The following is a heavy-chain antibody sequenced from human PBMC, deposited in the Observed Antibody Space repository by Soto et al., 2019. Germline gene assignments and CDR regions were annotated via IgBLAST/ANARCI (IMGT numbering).Heavy chain of an antibody. Sequence: QVQLVESGGGVVQPGRSLRLSCAASGFTFSTYGMHWVRQAPGKGLEWVAVIWYDGSNKYYADSVKGRFTISRDNSKNTLYLQMNSLRAEDTDVYYCARGVTTVTTIDYWGQGTLVTVSS. CDR2: IWYDGSNK. D-gene: IGHD4-17*01. CDR3: ARGVTTVTTIDY. CDR1: GFTFSTYG. J-gene: IGHJ4*02. V-gene: IGHV3-33*01.